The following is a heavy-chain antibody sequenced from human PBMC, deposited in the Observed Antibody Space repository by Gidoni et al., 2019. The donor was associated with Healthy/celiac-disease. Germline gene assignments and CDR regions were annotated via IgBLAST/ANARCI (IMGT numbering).Heavy chain of an antibody. D-gene: IGHD1-26*01. CDR2: IIPIVGTA. CDR3: ASRIVGATTDENWFDP. J-gene: IGHJ5*02. Sequence: QVQLVQSGAEVKKPGSSVNVSCKASGGTFSSYAIRWVRQAPGEGLEWMGGIIPIVGTANYAQKFQGRVTITADKSTSTAYMELSSLRSEDTAVYYCASRIVGATTDENWFDPWGQGTLVTVSS. V-gene: IGHV1-69*06. CDR1: GGTFSSYA.